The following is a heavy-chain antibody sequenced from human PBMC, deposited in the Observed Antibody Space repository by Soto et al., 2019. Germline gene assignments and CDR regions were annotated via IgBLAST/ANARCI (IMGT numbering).Heavy chain of an antibody. V-gene: IGHV3-7*01. CDR2: IKPDGSDK. CDR3: ASKDY. J-gene: IGHJ4*02. Sequence: PGGSLRLSCAASEFVFRNSWTTWVRQSPGKGLEWVANIKPDGSDKFYVDSVKGRFTVSRDNAKNSLHLQMNSLRAEDTAVYYCASKDYWGQGTLVTVPQ. CDR1: EFVFRNSW.